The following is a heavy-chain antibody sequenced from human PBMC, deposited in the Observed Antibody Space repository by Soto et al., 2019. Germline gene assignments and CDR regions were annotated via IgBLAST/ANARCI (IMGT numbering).Heavy chain of an antibody. J-gene: IGHJ4*02. CDR1: GGSIIRSNW. CDR2: SFHSGST. V-gene: IGHV4-4*02. Sequence: QVQLQESGPGLVKPSGTLSLTCAVSGGSIIRSNWWSCVRQPPGKGREWIGESFHSGSTNYNPSHNSPVTMSVAKSKNQLTLNLSSVTAADTAVYSCATWGVCSDSCGSLPFDYWGQGILVTVSS. CDR3: ATWGVCSDSCGSLPFDY. D-gene: IGHD3-22*01.